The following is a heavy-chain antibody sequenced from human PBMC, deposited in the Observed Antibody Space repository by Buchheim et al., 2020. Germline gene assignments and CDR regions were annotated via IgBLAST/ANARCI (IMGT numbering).Heavy chain of an antibody. CDR3: ASFRGDYYVSSGHPFYNWFDP. D-gene: IGHD3-22*01. CDR2: IIPIFGTA. CDR1: GGTFSSYA. V-gene: IGHV1-69*01. J-gene: IGHJ5*02. Sequence: QVQLVQSGAEVKKPGSSVKVSCKASGGTFSSYAISWVRQAPGQGLEWMGGIIPIFGTANYAQKFQGRVTITADESTSTAYMELSSLRSEDTAVYYCASFRGDYYVSSGHPFYNWFDPWGQGTL.